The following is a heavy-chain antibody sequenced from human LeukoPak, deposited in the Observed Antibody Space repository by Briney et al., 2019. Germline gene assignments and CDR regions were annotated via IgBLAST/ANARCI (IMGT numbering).Heavy chain of an antibody. CDR2: ISSSGTTK. Sequence: GGSLRLSCAASGFTFINYEMNWVRQAPGKGLEWVSFISSSGTTKYYADSVKGRFTISRDNAKNSLHLQMNSLRAEDTAVYYCARDYKIPQQYCSITSCYLFDYWGQGTLVTVSS. D-gene: IGHD2-2*01. CDR1: GFTFINYE. V-gene: IGHV3-48*03. CDR3: ARDYKIPQQYCSITSCYLFDY. J-gene: IGHJ4*02.